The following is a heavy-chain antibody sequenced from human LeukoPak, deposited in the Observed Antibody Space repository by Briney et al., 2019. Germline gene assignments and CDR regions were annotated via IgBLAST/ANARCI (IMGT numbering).Heavy chain of an antibody. CDR1: GFTFDDYA. D-gene: IGHD4-17*01. V-gene: IGHV3-9*01. J-gene: IGHJ4*02. CDR3: AKAGSAKDIPEYGDYVYYFDY. Sequence: GGSLRLSCAASGFTFDDYAMHWVRQAPGKGLEWVSGISWNSGSIGYADSVKGRFTISRDNAKNSLYLQMNSLRAEDTALYYCAKAGSAKDIPEYGDYVYYFDYWGQGTLVTVSS. CDR2: ISWNSGSI.